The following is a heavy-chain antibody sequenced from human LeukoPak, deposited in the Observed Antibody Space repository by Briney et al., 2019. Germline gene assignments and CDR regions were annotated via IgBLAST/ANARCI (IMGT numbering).Heavy chain of an antibody. V-gene: IGHV3-49*04. CDR3: TGNCYGSGSYADFDY. J-gene: IGHJ4*02. Sequence: GRSLRLSCTASGFTFGDYAMTWVRQAPGKGLEWVGFIRSKVYGGTPEYAASVKGRFTISRDDSKGIAYLQMNSLKTEDTAVYYCTGNCYGSGSYADFDYWGQGTLVTVSS. D-gene: IGHD3-10*01. CDR1: GFTFGDYA. CDR2: IRSKVYGGTP.